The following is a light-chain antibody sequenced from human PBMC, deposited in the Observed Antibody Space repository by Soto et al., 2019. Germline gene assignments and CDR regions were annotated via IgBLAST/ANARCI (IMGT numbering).Light chain of an antibody. CDR1: QSVRNH. CDR3: QQYDYWPTYT. Sequence: EIVMTQSPATLAVSPGERATLSCRASQSVRNHVAWYQQRVGQAPRLLMYAASTRAAGIPARFTGSGSGTQFSLFIDSLQSEDFAVYFCQQYDYWPTYTFGQGTKLEIK. J-gene: IGKJ2*01. CDR2: AAS. V-gene: IGKV3-15*01.